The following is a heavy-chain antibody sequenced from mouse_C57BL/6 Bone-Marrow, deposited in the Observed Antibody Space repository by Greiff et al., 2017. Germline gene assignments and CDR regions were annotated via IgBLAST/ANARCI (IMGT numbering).Heavy chain of an antibody. CDR3: ARERLLGGFAY. CDR2: INPNNGGT. CDR1: GYTFTDYN. Sequence: EVKLQQSGPELVKPGASVKISCKASGYTFTDYNMHWVKQSHGKSLEWIGYINPNNGGTSYNQKFKGKATLTVNKSSSTAYMELRSLTSEDSAVYYCARERLLGGFAYWGQGTLVTVSA. D-gene: IGHD3-2*02. J-gene: IGHJ3*01. V-gene: IGHV1-22*01.